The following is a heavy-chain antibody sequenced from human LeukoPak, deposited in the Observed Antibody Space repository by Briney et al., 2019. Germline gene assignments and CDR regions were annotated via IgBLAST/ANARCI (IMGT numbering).Heavy chain of an antibody. CDR1: GYTFSTYY. CDR3: ARGRESGGYQEYYLDH. V-gene: IGHV1-46*01. CDR2: FHPSGGAK. J-gene: IGHJ4*02. Sequence: ASVKVSCKASGYTFSTYYLNWVRQAPGQGLEWMGIFHPSGGAKSYAQKFQDRITITSDTATSTMSMELSSLSSEDTAVYYCARGRESGGYQEYYLDHWSQGTLVTVSS. D-gene: IGHD2-15*01.